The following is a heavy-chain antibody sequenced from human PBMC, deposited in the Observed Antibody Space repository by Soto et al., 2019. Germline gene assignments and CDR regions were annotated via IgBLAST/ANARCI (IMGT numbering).Heavy chain of an antibody. J-gene: IGHJ5*02. CDR2: IYHSGST. CDR1: GGSISSSNW. CDR3: ATNYVWGSYRHRRLNWFDP. D-gene: IGHD3-16*02. Sequence: SETLSLTCAVSGGSISSSNWWSWVRQPPGKGLEWIGEIYHSGSTNYNPSLKSRVTISVDKSKNQFSLKLSSVTAADTAVYYCATNYVWGSYRHRRLNWFDPWGQGTLVTVSS. V-gene: IGHV4-4*02.